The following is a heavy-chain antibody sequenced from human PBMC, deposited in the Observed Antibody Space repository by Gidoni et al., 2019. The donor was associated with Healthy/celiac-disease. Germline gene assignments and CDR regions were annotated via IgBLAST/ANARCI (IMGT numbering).Heavy chain of an antibody. CDR2: IIPSFCTA. CDR1: GGPFSSYA. J-gene: IGHJ6*02. CDR3: ARAYSSSWDYYYGMDV. V-gene: IGHV1-69*06. D-gene: IGHD6-13*01. Sequence: HVQLVLSVAAVKKPGSSVTVSCTASGGPFSSYAISWGRQAPGQWLEWMGGIIPSFCTANYAQKFQGRVTITAEKSTSTAYMELSSLRSEDTAVYYCARAYSSSWDYYYGMDVWGQGTTVTVSS.